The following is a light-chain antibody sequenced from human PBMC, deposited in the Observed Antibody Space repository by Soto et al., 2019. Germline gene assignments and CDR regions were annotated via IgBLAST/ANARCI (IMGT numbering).Light chain of an antibody. CDR2: DAS. Sequence: DIQLTQSPSFLSASVGDRGTITCRASQGISSYLAWYQQKPGKAPKLLIYDASHRAAGSPARFSGSGFGTDFTLTISSLEPEDAAVYYCQQRSNWPPITFGQGTRLEIK. CDR1: QGISSY. J-gene: IGKJ5*01. CDR3: QQRSNWPPIT. V-gene: IGKV1-9*01.